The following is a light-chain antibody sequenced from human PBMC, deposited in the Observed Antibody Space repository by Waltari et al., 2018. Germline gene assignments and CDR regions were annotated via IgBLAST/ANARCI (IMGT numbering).Light chain of an antibody. V-gene: IGLV6-57*03. CDR1: SGSIASNS. CDR3: QSYDGINWM. CDR2: EDY. Sequence: NFMLTQPHSVSESQGKTVTISCTRSSGSIASNSVQWFQQRPGSAPTTVIYEDYQRPSGVPDRFSGSIDSSSNSASLTISGLKTEDEADYYCQSYDGINWMFGGGTKLTVL. J-gene: IGLJ3*02.